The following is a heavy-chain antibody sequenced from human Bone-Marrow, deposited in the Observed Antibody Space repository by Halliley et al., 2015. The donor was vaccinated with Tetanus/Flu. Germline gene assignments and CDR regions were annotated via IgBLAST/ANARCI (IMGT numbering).Heavy chain of an antibody. V-gene: IGHV4-59*01. Sequence: TLSLTCTVSGGSITDYYWSWIRQSPGKGLEWIGSVYDDGTTYIHPSLKSRVTISVDRSQNQFSLDLRSLTDADTAVYYCARDYSNFVHWGPGTLVTVSS. CDR1: GGSITDYY. CDR2: VYDDGTT. D-gene: IGHD4-4*01. J-gene: IGHJ5*02. CDR3: ARDYSNFVH.